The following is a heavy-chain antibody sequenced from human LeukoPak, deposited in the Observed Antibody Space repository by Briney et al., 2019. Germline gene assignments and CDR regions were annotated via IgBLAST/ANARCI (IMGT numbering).Heavy chain of an antibody. D-gene: IGHD1-1*01. Sequence: SVKVSCKASGGTFSTYSITWVRQAPGQGLEWMGRIIPILGVPNYAQKFQGRLTITADKSTSTAYMELSSLRSEDTAVYYCASTTGTTTFNWFDPWGQGTLVTVSS. J-gene: IGHJ5*02. CDR1: GGTFSTYS. V-gene: IGHV1-69*02. CDR3: ASTTGTTTFNWFDP. CDR2: IIPILGVP.